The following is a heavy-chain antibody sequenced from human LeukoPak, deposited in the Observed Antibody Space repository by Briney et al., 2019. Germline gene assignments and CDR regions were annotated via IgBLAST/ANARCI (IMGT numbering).Heavy chain of an antibody. D-gene: IGHD2-2*01. CDR1: GFIFRSYW. V-gene: IGHV3-74*01. J-gene: IGHJ5*02. CDR3: ARGVGYCSSTSCYWWFDP. CDR2: INSDGSST. Sequence: PGGSLRLSCAASGFIFRSYWMHWVRQAPGRGLVWVSRINSDGSSTSYADSVQGRFIISRDNAKNTLYLQMNSLRAEDTAVYYCARGVGYCSSTSCYWWFDPWGQGTLVTVSS.